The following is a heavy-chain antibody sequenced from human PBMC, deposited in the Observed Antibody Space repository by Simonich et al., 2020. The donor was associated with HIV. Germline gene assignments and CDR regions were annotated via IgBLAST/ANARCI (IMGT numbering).Heavy chain of an antibody. Sequence: QLQLQESGPGLVKPSETLSLTCTVSGGSISSSSYYWGWIRQPPGKGLEWIGSIYYSGSTFSNPSLKSRVTMSVDTSKNQFSLNLSSVTAADTAVYYCARPGLAVAGPTYWYFDLWGRGTLVTVSS. CDR3: ARPGLAVAGPTYWYFDL. J-gene: IGHJ2*01. V-gene: IGHV4-39*01. CDR1: GGSISSSSYY. CDR2: IYYSGST. D-gene: IGHD6-19*01.